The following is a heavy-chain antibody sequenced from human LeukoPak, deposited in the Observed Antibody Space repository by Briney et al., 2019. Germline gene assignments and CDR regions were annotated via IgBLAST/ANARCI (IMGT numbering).Heavy chain of an antibody. CDR2: IIPIFGTA. J-gene: IGHJ5*02. D-gene: IGHD3-10*01. V-gene: IGHV1-69*05. Sequence: SVKVSCKASGCTFSSYAISWVRQAPGQGLEWMGGIIPIFGTANYAQKLQGRVTITTDESTSTAYMELSSLRSEDTAGYYCARDFGLLGNWFDPWGQGTLVTVSS. CDR1: GCTFSSYA. CDR3: ARDFGLLGNWFDP.